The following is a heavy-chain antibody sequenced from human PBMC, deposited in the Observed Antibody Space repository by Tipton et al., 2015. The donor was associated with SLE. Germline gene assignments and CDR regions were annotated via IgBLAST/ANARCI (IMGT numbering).Heavy chain of an antibody. J-gene: IGHJ4*02. CDR3: ARSDGGY. D-gene: IGHD3-16*01. Sequence: GLVKPSETLFLTCSVSGGSISGHYWSWIRQPPGKGLEWIGYIHSSGSTNYNSSLESRVTISVDTSRNQFSLKLTSVTAADTAVYYCARSDGGYWGQGTLVKVSS. V-gene: IGHV4-59*11. CDR1: GGSISGHY. CDR2: IHSSGST.